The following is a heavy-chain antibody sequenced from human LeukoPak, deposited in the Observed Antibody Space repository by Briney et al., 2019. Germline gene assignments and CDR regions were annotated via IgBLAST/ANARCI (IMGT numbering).Heavy chain of an antibody. D-gene: IGHD3-16*01. CDR2: IYSGGST. CDR3: ASQSFAKFDP. Sequence: GGSLRLSCAASEFSVGSNYMTWVRQAPGKGLEWVSLIYSGGSTYYADSVKGRFTISRDNSKNTLYLQMNSLRVEDTAVYYCASQSFAKFDPWGQGTLVIVSS. CDR1: EFSVGSNY. J-gene: IGHJ5*02. V-gene: IGHV3-66*04.